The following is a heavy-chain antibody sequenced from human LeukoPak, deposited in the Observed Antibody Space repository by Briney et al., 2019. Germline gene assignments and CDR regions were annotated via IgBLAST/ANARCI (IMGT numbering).Heavy chain of an antibody. D-gene: IGHD1-26*01. CDR1: GFTFSNYW. CDR3: ARERGSGSYSGLANAFDI. V-gene: IGHV3-48*01. Sequence: GGSLRLSCAASGFTFSNYWMSWVRQAPGKGLEWVSYISSSSSTIYYADSVKGRFTISRDNAKNSLYLQMNSLRAEDTAVYYCARERGSGSYSGLANAFDIWGQGTMVTVSS. J-gene: IGHJ3*02. CDR2: ISSSSSTI.